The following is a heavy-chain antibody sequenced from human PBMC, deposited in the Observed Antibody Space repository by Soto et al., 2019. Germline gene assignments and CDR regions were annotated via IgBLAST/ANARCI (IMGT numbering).Heavy chain of an antibody. D-gene: IGHD4-17*01. V-gene: IGHV3-30-3*01. CDR1: GFTFSSYA. CDR3: ARGIAPETPDDYGDYAPIRYWYFDL. CDR2: ISYDGSNK. Sequence: QVQLVESGGGVVQPGRSLRLSCAASGFTFSSYAMHWVRQAPGKGLEWVAVISYDGSNKYYADSVKGRFTISRDNSKNTLYLQMNSLRAEDTAVYYWARGIAPETPDDYGDYAPIRYWYFDLWGRGTLVTVSS. J-gene: IGHJ2*01.